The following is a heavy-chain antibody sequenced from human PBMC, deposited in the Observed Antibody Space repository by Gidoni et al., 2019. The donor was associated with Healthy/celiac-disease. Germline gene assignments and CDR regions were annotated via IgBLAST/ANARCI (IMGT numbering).Heavy chain of an antibody. J-gene: IGHJ6*02. V-gene: IGHV3-48*01. Sequence: EVQLVEYGGGLVQPGGSLRLSGAASGCTFRSERMNWVRQAPGKGLEWVSYISSSSSTIYYADSLKGRFTISRDNAKNSLYLQMNSLRAEDTAVYYCAREDNDSSGYYYVSGMDVWGQGTTVTVSS. CDR3: AREDNDSSGYYYVSGMDV. CDR1: GCTFRSER. D-gene: IGHD3-22*01. CDR2: ISSSSSTI.